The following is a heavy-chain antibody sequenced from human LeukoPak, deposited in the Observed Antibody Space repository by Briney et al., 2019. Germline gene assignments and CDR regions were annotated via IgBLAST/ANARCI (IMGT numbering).Heavy chain of an antibody. Sequence: GGSLRLPCAASGFTFDDYGMSWVRQAPGNGLEWVSGINWNGGSTGYADSVKGRFTISRDNAKNSLYLQMNSLRAEDTALYYCARVSGYTXMDVWGXXXTVTVSS. D-gene: IGHD5-18*01. V-gene: IGHV3-20*04. CDR2: INWNGGST. CDR1: GFTFDDYG. J-gene: IGHJ6*03. CDR3: ARVSGYTXMDV.